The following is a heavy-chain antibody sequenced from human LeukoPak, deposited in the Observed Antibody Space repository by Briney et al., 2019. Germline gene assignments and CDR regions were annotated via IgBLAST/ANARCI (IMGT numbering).Heavy chain of an antibody. CDR2: INHSGSS. Sequence: PSETLSLTCAVYGGSFSGYYWSWIRQPPGKGLEWIGEINHSGSSNYNPSLKSRVTISVDMSKNQVSLKVNSVTAADTAVYYCARAGYASSWYAQFPFSFDSWGHGALVTVSS. D-gene: IGHD2-2*03. CDR1: GGSFSGYY. CDR3: ARAGYASSWYAQFPFSFDS. J-gene: IGHJ4*01. V-gene: IGHV4-34*01.